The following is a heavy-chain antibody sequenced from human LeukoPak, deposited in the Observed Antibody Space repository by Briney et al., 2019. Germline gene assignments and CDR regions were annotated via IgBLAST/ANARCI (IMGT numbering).Heavy chain of an antibody. CDR1: GFTVSSNY. J-gene: IGHJ6*02. CDR3: AKDGCSSTSCYTVLTYYYYYGMDV. Sequence: GGSLRLSCAASGFTVSSNYMSWVRQAPGKGLEWVSVIYSGGSTYYADSVKGRFTISRDNSKNTLYLQMNSLRAEDTAVYYCAKDGCSSTSCYTVLTYYYYYGMDVWGQGTTVTVSS. V-gene: IGHV3-53*01. CDR2: IYSGGST. D-gene: IGHD2-2*02.